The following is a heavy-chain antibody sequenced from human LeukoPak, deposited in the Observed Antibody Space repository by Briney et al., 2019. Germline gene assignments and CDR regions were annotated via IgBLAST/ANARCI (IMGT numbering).Heavy chain of an antibody. CDR3: ARGNYEFWSGYHRNYFDY. Sequence: GASVKVSCKASGYTFTSYDINWVRQATGQGLEWMGWINPNSGNTGYAQKFQGRVTITRNTSISTACMELSSLRSEDTAVYYCARGNYEFWSGYHRNYFDYWGQGTLVTVSS. CDR2: INPNSGNT. CDR1: GYTFTSYD. V-gene: IGHV1-8*03. D-gene: IGHD3-3*01. J-gene: IGHJ4*02.